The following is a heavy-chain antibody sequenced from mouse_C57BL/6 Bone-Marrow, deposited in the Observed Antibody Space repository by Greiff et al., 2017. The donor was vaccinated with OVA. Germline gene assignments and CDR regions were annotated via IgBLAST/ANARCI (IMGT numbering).Heavy chain of an antibody. CDR1: GFNIKDYY. CDR2: IDPEDGDT. D-gene: IGHD1-1*01. V-gene: IGHV14-1*01. J-gene: IGHJ2*01. Sequence: VQLQQSGAELVRPGASVKLSCTASGFNIKDYYMHWVKQRPEQGLAWIGRIDPEDGDTEYAPKFQGKATMTADKSSNTAYLQLSSLTSEDTAVYYCTRHYYGSSYEGYWGQGTTLTVSS. CDR3: TRHYYGSSYEGY.